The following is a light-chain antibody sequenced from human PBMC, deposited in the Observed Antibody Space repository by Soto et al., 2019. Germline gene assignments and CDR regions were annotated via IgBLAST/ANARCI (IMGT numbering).Light chain of an antibody. CDR2: DAS. Sequence: DIQMTQSPSSLSASVADRVTITCQASQDISNYLNWYQQKPGKAPELLIYDASNLETGVPSRFSGSGSGTDFTFTISSLQPEDMATYYCQQYDNLPLTFGGGTKVEIK. CDR3: QQYDNLPLT. V-gene: IGKV1-33*01. CDR1: QDISNY. J-gene: IGKJ4*01.